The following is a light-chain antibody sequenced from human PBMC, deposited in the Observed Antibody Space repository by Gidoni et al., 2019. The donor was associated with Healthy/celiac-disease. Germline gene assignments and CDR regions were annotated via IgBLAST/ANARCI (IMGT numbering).Light chain of an antibody. CDR2: AAS. V-gene: IGKV1-6*01. J-gene: IGKJ4*01. CDR3: LQDYNYPPLT. CDR1: QGIRND. Sequence: AIQMTQSPSSLSASVGDRVTITCRASQGIRNDLGWYQQKPGKAPKLLIDAASSLQSGVPSRFSGSGSGTDFTLTISSLQPEDFATYYCLQDYNYPPLTFGGGTKVEIK.